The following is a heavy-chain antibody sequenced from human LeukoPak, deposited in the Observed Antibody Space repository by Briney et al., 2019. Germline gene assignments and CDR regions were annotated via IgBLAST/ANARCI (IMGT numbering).Heavy chain of an antibody. V-gene: IGHV4-59*01. CDR3: ARDSRGTDAFDI. CDR2: IYYSGST. D-gene: IGHD6-13*01. Sequence: SETLSLTCTVSGGSISSYYRSWIRQPPGKGLEWIGYIYYSGSTNYNPSLKSRVTISVDTSKNQFSLKLSSVTAADTAVYYCARDSRGTDAFDIWGQGTMVTVSS. CDR1: GGSISSYY. J-gene: IGHJ3*02.